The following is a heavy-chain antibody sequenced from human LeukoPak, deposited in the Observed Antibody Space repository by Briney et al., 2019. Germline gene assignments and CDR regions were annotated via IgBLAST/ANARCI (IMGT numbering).Heavy chain of an antibody. Sequence: PGGSLRLSCAVSEFPFSDSWMYWVRQAPGKGREGVANIKKDGSGISYVDSVQGRFIISRDNAKNSLYLQMNSLRVEDTAVYFCAGGNSMNVWGKGTAVTVSS. V-gene: IGHV3-7*03. CDR1: EFPFSDSW. J-gene: IGHJ6*04. CDR3: AGGNSMNV. CDR2: IKKDGSGI. D-gene: IGHD1/OR15-1a*01.